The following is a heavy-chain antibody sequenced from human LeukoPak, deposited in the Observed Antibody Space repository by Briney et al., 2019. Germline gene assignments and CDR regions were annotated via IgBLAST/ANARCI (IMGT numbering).Heavy chain of an antibody. CDR3: AKGYCSSSSCYSYAFDI. J-gene: IGHJ3*02. V-gene: IGHV3-74*01. D-gene: IGHD2-2*01. Sequence: PGGSLRLSCAASRFTFSVHWMHWVRQASGKGLEWVSRINPDESDKAYADSEKGRFTISRDNSKNTLFLQMNSLRAEDTAVYYCAKGYCSSSSCYSYAFDIWGQGTVVTVSS. CDR1: RFTFSVHW. CDR2: INPDESDK.